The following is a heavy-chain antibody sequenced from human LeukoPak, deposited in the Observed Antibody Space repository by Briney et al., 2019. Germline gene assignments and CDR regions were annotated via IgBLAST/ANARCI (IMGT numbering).Heavy chain of an antibody. CDR2: IYSTGST. CDR3: ARRFYYDGHHDS. D-gene: IGHD3-22*01. V-gene: IGHV4-59*08. J-gene: IGHJ4*02. CDR1: AASIRNNH. Sequence: SETLSLTCTVSAASIRNNHWSWIRQPPGEGLEWIGYIYSTGSTGYNPSLKSRVTISVDTSKNQFSLNLTSVTAADTAVYYCARRFYYDGHHDSWGQGTLVTVSS.